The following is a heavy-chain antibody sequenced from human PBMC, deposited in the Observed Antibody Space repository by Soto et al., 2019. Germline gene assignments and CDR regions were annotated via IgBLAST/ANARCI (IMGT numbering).Heavy chain of an antibody. CDR3: ARAPVGLDTISYFDY. CDR1: GGSISSGDYY. V-gene: IGHV4-30-4*01. CDR2: IYYSGST. D-gene: IGHD3-3*01. Sequence: SETLSLTCTVSGGSISSGDYYWSWIRQPPGKGLEWIGYIYYSGSTYYNPSLKSRVTISVDTSKNQFSLKLSAVTAADTSVYYCARAPVGLDTISYFDYWGRGKLGTVAS. J-gene: IGHJ4*02.